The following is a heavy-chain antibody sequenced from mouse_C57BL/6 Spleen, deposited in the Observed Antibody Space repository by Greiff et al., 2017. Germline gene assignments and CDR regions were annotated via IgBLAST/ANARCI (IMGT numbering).Heavy chain of an antibody. V-gene: IGHV1-42*01. CDR1: GYSFTGYY. CDR2: INPSTGGT. Sequence: EVQLQQSGPELVKPGASVKISCKASGYSFTGYYMHWVKQSPEKSLEWIGEINPSTGGTTYNQKFKAKATLTVDKSSSTAYMQLKRLTTEDSAVYYCASDGYYGDFAYWGQGTLVTVSA. CDR3: ASDGYYGDFAY. D-gene: IGHD2-3*01. J-gene: IGHJ3*01.